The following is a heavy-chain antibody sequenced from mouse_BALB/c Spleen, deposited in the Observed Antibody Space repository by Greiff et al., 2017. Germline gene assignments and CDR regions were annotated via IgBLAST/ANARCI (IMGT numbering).Heavy chain of an antibody. CDR3: ARSLRPHYYGSSYYAMDY. J-gene: IGHJ4*01. CDR1: GYSFTGYF. CDR2: INPYNGDT. D-gene: IGHD1-1*01. Sequence: EVQLQQSGPELVKPGASVKISCKASGYSFTGYFMNWVMQSHGKSLEWIGRINPYNGDTFYNQKFKGKATLTVDKSSSTAHMELRSLASEDSAVYYCARSLRPHYYGSSYYAMDYWGQGTSVTVSS. V-gene: IGHV1-20*02.